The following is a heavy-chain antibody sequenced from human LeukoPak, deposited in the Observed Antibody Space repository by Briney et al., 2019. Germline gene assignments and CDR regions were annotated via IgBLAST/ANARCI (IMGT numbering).Heavy chain of an antibody. CDR1: GYTFTSYD. D-gene: IGHD4-17*01. CDR3: ARGDLPRGYGDFGFGY. V-gene: IGHV1-8*01. CDR2: MNPNSGNT. J-gene: IGHJ4*02. Sequence: ASVKVSCKASGYTFTSYDINWVRQATGQGLEWMGWMNPNSGNTGYAQKFQGRVTMTRNTSISTAYMELSSLRSEDTAVYYCARGDLPRGYGDFGFGYWGQGTLVTVSS.